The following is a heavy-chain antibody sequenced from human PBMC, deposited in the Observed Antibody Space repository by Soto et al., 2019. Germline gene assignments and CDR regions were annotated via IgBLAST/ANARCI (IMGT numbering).Heavy chain of an antibody. CDR2: IYYSGST. D-gene: IGHD2-15*01. Sequence: SETLSLTCTVSCVSIISYYWSWIRQPPGKGLEWIGYIYYSGSTNYNPSLKSRVTISVDTSKNQFSLKLSSVTAADTAVYYCARVGLHYYYYGMDVWGQGAKVPVSS. CDR1: CVSIISYY. CDR3: ARVGLHYYYYGMDV. V-gene: IGHV4-59*01. J-gene: IGHJ6*02.